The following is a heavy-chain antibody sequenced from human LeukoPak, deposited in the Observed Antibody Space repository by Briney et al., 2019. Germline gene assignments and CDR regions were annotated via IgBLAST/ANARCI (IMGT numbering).Heavy chain of an antibody. CDR3: AREHAGVSAFDI. V-gene: IGHV3-23*01. Sequence: GGSLRLSCAASGFTFSSYGMSWVRQAPGKGLEWVSAFSGSGGSTYYADSVKGRFTISRDNSKNTLYLQMNSLRAEDTAVYYCAREHAGVSAFDIWGQGTLVTVSS. J-gene: IGHJ3*02. D-gene: IGHD3-10*01. CDR2: FSGSGGST. CDR1: GFTFSSYG.